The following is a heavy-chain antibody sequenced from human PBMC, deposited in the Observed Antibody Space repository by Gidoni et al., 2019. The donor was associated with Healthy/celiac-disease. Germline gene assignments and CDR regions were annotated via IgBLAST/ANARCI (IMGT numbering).Heavy chain of an antibody. CDR1: GFTFSSYG. Sequence: QVQLVESGGGVVQPGRSLRLSCAASGFTFSSYGMHWVRQAPGKGLEWVAVISYDGSNKYYADSVKGRFTISRDNSKNTLYLQMNSLRAEDTAVYYCAKDLVGAPYWGQGTLVTVSS. D-gene: IGHD1-26*01. CDR2: ISYDGSNK. CDR3: AKDLVGAPY. V-gene: IGHV3-30*18. J-gene: IGHJ4*02.